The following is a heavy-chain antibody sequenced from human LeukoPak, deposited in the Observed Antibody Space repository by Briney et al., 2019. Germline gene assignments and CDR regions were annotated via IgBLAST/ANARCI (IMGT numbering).Heavy chain of an antibody. V-gene: IGHV3-21*01. CDR1: GFTFSSYS. D-gene: IGHD3-3*02. Sequence: GGSLRLSCAASGFTFSSYSMNWVRQAPGKGLEWVSSISSSSSNIYYADSVKGRLTISRDNAKNSLYLQMNSLRAEDTAVYYCARDSTWVRSFDYWGQGTLVTVSS. CDR2: ISSSSSNI. CDR3: ARDSTWVRSFDY. J-gene: IGHJ4*02.